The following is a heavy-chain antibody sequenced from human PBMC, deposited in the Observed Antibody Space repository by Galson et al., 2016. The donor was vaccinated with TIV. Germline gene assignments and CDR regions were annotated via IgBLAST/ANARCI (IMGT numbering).Heavy chain of an antibody. CDR1: GGSFSGYF. CDR2: INHSGTT. Sequence: TLSLTCAVYGGSFSGYFWSWIRQSPGGGLEWIGEINHSGTTRYSPSLKSRVTIPLDMAKNQLSLKVTSVTAADTAVYYCARGPRLRTSLFEDITKTFDYWGQGARVTVSS. D-gene: IGHD3-3*01. J-gene: IGHJ4*02. V-gene: IGHV4-34*01. CDR3: ARGPRLRTSLFEDITKTFDY.